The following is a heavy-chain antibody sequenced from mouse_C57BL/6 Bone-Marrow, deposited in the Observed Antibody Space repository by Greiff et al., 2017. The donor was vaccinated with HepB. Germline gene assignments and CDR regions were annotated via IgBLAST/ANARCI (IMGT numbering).Heavy chain of an antibody. Sequence: EVKLMESGGGLVQPGGSLKLSCAASGFTFSDYGMAWVRQAPRKGPEWVAFISNLAYSIYYADTVTGRFTISRENAKNTLYLEMSSLRSEDTAMYYCARQGDYYGSYYAMDYWGQGTSVTVSS. J-gene: IGHJ4*01. D-gene: IGHD1-1*01. CDR1: GFTFSDYG. V-gene: IGHV5-15*01. CDR2: ISNLAYSI. CDR3: ARQGDYYGSYYAMDY.